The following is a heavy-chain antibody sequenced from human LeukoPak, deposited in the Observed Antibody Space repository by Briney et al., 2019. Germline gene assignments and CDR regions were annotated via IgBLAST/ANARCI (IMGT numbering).Heavy chain of an antibody. J-gene: IGHJ4*02. CDR2: ISSTSSYI. CDR1: GFTFSSYT. V-gene: IGHV3-21*01. D-gene: IGHD2-21*02. CDR3: AKTGGRGDPFDY. Sequence: GGSLRLSCAASGFTFSSYTINWVRQAPGKGLQWVSSISSTSSYINHADSVKGRFTISRDNAENSLYLEMNSLRVEDTAVYYCAKTGGRGDPFDYWGQGTLVTVSS.